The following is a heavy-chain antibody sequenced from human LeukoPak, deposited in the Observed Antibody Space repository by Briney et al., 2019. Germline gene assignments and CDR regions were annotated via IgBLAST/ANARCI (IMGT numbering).Heavy chain of an antibody. CDR1: GGSFSGYY. J-gene: IGHJ4*02. Sequence: PSETLSLTCAVYGGSFSGYYWSWIRQPPGKGLEWIGEINHSGSTNYNPSLKSRVTISVDTSKNQFSLKLSSVTAADTAVYYCARGSERCTNGVCYRAYYFDYWGQGTLVTVSS. CDR3: ARGSERCTNGVCYRAYYFDY. D-gene: IGHD2-8*01. V-gene: IGHV4-34*01. CDR2: INHSGST.